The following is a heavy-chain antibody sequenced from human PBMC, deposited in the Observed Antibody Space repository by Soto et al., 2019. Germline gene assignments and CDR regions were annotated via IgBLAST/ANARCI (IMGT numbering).Heavy chain of an antibody. CDR3: ARTPGIAAAATNWFDP. CDR1: GGSLNSYY. D-gene: IGHD6-13*01. Sequence: QVQLQESGPGLVKPSETLSLTCTVSGGSLNSYYWSWIRQPPGKGLEWVAFIFYSGNTNYNPSLKSRVTISVDTAKNQFPLKLHSGTAADTAVYYCARTPGIAAAATNWFDPWGQGTLVTVAS. J-gene: IGHJ5*02. CDR2: IFYSGNT. V-gene: IGHV4-59*08.